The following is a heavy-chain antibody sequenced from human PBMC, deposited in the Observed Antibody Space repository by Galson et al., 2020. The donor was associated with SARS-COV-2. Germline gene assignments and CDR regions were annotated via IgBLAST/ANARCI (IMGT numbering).Heavy chain of an antibody. V-gene: IGHV3-23*01. CDR1: GFTFSSCP. J-gene: IGHJ1*01. Sequence: GESLKISCAASGFTFSSCPMSWVRQAPGQGLEWVSEIRGSGDTTYYADSVKGRFTIFRDTSKNTLYLQMNSLRDEDTAVYYCAKEVSRTGRADEYFRHWGQGTLVTVYS. CDR3: AKEVSRTGRADEYFRH. CDR2: IRGSGDTT. D-gene: IGHD3-9*01.